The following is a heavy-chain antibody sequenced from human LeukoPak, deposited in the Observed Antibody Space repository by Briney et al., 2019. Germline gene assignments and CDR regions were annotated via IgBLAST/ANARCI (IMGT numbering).Heavy chain of an antibody. V-gene: IGHV3-21*01. CDR3: ARDRNSGYSGYAFDC. J-gene: IGHJ4*02. CDR2: ISGTSNYI. CDR1: GFTFNIYS. D-gene: IGHD5-12*01. Sequence: GGSLRLSCAASGFTFNIYSMNWVRQAPGKGLEWVSSISGTSNYIYYADSVKGRFTISRDNAKNSLYLQMNSLRVEDTAVYYCARDRNSGYSGYAFDCWGQGTLVTVSS.